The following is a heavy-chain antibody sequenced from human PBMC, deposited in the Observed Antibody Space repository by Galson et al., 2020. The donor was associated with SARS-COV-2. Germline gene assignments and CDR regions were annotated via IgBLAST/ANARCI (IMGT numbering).Heavy chain of an antibody. CDR2: ISSSSSTI. Sequence: GESLKISCAASGFTFSSYSMNWVRQAPGKGLEWVSYISSSSSTIYYADSVKGRFTISRDNAKNSLYLQMNSLRAEDTAVYYCASGEYCSSTSCYEDGWDYWGQGTLVTVSS. V-gene: IGHV3-48*04. CDR3: ASGEYCSSTSCYEDGWDY. J-gene: IGHJ4*02. D-gene: IGHD2-2*01. CDR1: GFTFSSYS.